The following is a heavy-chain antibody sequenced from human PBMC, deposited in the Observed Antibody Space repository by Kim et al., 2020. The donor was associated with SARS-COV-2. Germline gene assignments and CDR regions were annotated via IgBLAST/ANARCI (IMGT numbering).Heavy chain of an antibody. D-gene: IGHD6-13*01. CDR2: ISSSSSYI. J-gene: IGHJ4*02. V-gene: IGHV3-21*01. Sequence: GGSLRLSCAASGFTFSSYSMNWVRQAPGKGLEWVSSISSSSSYIYYADSVKGRFTISRDNAKNSLYLQMNSLRAEDTAVYYCAREEPAAAYFDYWGQGTLVTVSS. CDR3: AREEPAAAYFDY. CDR1: GFTFSSYS.